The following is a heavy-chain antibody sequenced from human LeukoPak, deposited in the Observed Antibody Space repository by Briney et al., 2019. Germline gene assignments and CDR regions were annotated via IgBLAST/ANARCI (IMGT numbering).Heavy chain of an antibody. V-gene: IGHV4-38-2*02. Sequence: SETLSLTCTVSGYSISSGYYWGWIRQPPVEGLEWIGGIYHSGNTYYNPSLGSRVTMSVDTSKNQFSLNLRSVTAADTAVYYCARERGDNYESSGYKDYWGQGTLVTVSS. CDR1: GYSISSGYY. J-gene: IGHJ4*02. CDR2: IYHSGNT. CDR3: ARERGDNYESSGYKDY. D-gene: IGHD3-22*01.